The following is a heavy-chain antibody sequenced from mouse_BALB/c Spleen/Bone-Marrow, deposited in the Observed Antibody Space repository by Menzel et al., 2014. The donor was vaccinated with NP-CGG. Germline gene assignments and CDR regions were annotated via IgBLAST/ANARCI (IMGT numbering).Heavy chain of an antibody. D-gene: IGHD1-1*01. J-gene: IGHJ2*01. CDR1: GFTFSSFA. V-gene: IGHV5-17*02. Sequence: EVMLVESGGGLVQSGGSRKLSCAASGFTFSSFAMHWVRQAPEKGLEWVAYISSGSSTIYYADTVMGRFTISRDNPKTTLFLQMTSLRSEETAMYYCARSGSSSGYFDYWGQGTTITVSS. CDR2: ISSGSSTI. CDR3: ARSGSSSGYFDY.